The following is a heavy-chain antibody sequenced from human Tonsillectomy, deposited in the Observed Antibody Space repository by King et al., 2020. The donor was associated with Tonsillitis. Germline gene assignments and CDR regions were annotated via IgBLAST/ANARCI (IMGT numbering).Heavy chain of an antibody. CDR3: ARQSQPNLYHYYMDV. CDR2: IDPSDSYI. V-gene: IGHV5-10-1*03. D-gene: IGHD1-1*01. Sequence: VQLVESGAEVKKPGESLRISCKGSGYSFTTYWISWVRQMPGKGLEWMGRIDPSDSYINYSPSFQGHVTISADKSISTAYLQWSSLKSSDTAMYYCARQSQPNLYHYYMDVWGKGTTVIVSS. J-gene: IGHJ6*03. CDR1: GYSFTTYW.